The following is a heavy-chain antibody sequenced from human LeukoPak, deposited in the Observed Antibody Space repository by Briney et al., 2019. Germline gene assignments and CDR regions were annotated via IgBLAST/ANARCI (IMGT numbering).Heavy chain of an antibody. D-gene: IGHD3-3*01. J-gene: IGHJ4*02. CDR1: GYTFTGYY. Sequence: GASVKVSCKASGYTFTGYYMHWVRQAPGQGLEWMGRINPNSGGTNYAQKFQGRVTMTRDTSISTAYMELSRLRSDDTAVYYCARGPPLNYDFWSGHPYYFDYWGQGTLVTVSS. V-gene: IGHV1-2*06. CDR2: INPNSGGT. CDR3: ARGPPLNYDFWSGHPYYFDY.